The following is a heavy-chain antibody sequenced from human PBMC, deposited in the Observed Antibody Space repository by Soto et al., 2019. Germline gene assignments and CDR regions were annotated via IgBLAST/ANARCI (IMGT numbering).Heavy chain of an antibody. D-gene: IGHD3-16*01. Sequence: GASVKVSCKASGGTFSSYAITWVRQAPGQGLEWMGGITPVFGTANYAQKFQGRVTITADESTSTAYMEPSSLRSEDTAMYYCARDRLAHAHVWGTDHFWGQGTLVTVS. CDR2: ITPVFGTA. J-gene: IGHJ4*02. CDR1: GGTFSSYA. V-gene: IGHV1-69*13. CDR3: ARDRLAHAHVWGTDHF.